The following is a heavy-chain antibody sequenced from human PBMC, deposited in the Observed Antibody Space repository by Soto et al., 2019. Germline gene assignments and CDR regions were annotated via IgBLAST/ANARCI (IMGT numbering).Heavy chain of an antibody. V-gene: IGHV3-48*01. Sequence: EVQLVASGGGLVQPGGSLRLSCAASGFTFRSYSMNWVRQAPGKGLEWVSYISSSSSTIYYVDSVKGRFTISRDNAKNSLYLQMNSLRAEDTAVYYCARYPDYWGQGTLVTVSS. J-gene: IGHJ4*02. CDR3: ARYPDY. CDR2: ISSSSSTI. CDR1: GFTFRSYS.